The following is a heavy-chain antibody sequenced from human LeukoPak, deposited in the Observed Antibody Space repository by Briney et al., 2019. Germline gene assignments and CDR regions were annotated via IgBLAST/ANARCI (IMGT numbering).Heavy chain of an antibody. Sequence: GGSLRLSCVASGFSFSNAWMSWVRQAPGEGLEWVGRIKSRSDGGTTDYAAPVKGRFTISRDDSKNTLYVQMNSLKTEDTAVYYCITAPQYYGSGVDYWGQGTLVTVSS. D-gene: IGHD3-10*01. CDR1: GFSFSNAW. CDR2: IKSRSDGGTT. J-gene: IGHJ4*02. V-gene: IGHV3-15*01. CDR3: ITAPQYYGSGVDY.